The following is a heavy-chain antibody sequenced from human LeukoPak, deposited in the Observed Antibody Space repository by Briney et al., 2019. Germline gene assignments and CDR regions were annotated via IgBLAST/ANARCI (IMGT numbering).Heavy chain of an antibody. D-gene: IGHD6-13*01. CDR2: IKQDGSEK. CDR3: ARDLRGIAAALDY. CDR1: GFIFSNYW. Sequence: PGGSLRLSCAASGFIFSNYWMSWVRQAPGKGLEWVANIKQDGSEKYYVDSVKGRFTMSRDNAKNSLYLEMSSLRAEDTAVYYCARDLRGIAAALDYWGQGTPVTVSS. V-gene: IGHV3-7*01. J-gene: IGHJ4*02.